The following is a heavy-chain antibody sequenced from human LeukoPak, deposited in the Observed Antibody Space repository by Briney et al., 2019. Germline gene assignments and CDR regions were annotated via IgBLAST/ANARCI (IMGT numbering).Heavy chain of an antibody. CDR2: IGYDGSNK. Sequence: PGGSLRLSCAASGFTFSNYGMHWVRQAPGKGLEWVAVIGYDGSNKYYADSVKGRFTISRDNSKNTLYLQMSSLRSEDTAVYYCLRGLRAGVYYYYYGMDVWGQGTTVTVSS. CDR1: GFTFSNYG. V-gene: IGHV3-30*02. CDR3: LRGLRAGVYYYYYGMDV. D-gene: IGHD5-12*01. J-gene: IGHJ6*02.